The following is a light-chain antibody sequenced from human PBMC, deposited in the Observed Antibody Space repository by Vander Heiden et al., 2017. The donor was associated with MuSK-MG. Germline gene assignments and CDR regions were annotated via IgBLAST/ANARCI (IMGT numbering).Light chain of an antibody. Sequence: IVLTQSPATLSLSPGGRVTLSCRASQSVNNNYLVWYQQKPGQAPSLLIYGASTSVTGIPDRFSGSGSGTDFTLTIIRLEPEDFAVYYCQHEDNSPVTFGGGTKVETK. J-gene: IGKJ4*01. CDR3: QHEDNSPVT. CDR2: GAS. CDR1: QSVNNNY. V-gene: IGKV3-20*01.